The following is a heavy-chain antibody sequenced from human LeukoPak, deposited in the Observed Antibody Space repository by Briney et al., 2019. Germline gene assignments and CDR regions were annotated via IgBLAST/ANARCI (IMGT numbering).Heavy chain of an antibody. J-gene: IGHJ6*02. Sequence: GASVKVSCKASGGTFSSYAISWVRQAPGQGLEWIGGIIPIFGTANYAQKFQGRVTITADESTSTAYMELSSLRSEDTAVYYCASLTVATIIYGMDVWGQGTTVTVSS. D-gene: IGHD5-12*01. CDR1: GGTFSSYA. CDR3: ASLTVATIIYGMDV. CDR2: IIPIFGTA. V-gene: IGHV1-69*01.